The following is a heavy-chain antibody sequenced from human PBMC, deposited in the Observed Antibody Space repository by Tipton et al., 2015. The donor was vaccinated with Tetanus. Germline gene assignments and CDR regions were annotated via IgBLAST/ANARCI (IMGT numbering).Heavy chain of an antibody. J-gene: IGHJ5*02. CDR2: INTNTGNP. CDR1: GFSLTTYA. CDR3: VRHWWGYDVLSGYNWFDP. D-gene: IGHD3-3*01. Sequence: QLVQSGAEMKKPGSSVKVSCKASGFSLTTYAINWVRQAPGQGLEWMGWINTNTGNPTYAQGFTRRFVFSLDTSVSTAYLQISTLKADDTAVYYCVRHWWGYDVLSGYNWFDPWGQGTLVTVSS. V-gene: IGHV7-4-1*02.